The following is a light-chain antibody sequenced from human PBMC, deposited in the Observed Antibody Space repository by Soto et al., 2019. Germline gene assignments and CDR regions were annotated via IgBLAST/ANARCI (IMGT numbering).Light chain of an antibody. Sequence: DIQITQSPSSLSASVGDRVTITCRASQGISKYLTWYQQKPGKAPKLLIYAASTLQIGVPSRFSGSGSRTDFTLTISSLHPEDVATYCCQKNYSGPLTFGPGTKLDI. J-gene: IGKJ2*01. CDR1: QGISKY. CDR2: AAS. V-gene: IGKV1-27*01. CDR3: QKNYSGPLT.